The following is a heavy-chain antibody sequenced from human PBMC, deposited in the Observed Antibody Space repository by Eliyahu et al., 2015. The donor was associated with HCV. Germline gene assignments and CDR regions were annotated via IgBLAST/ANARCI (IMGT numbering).Heavy chain of an antibody. D-gene: IGHD3-10*01. CDR2: INPNSGGT. V-gene: IGHV1-2*02. Sequence: QVQLVQSGAEVKKPGASVKVSCKASGYTFTGYYMHWVRQAPGQGLEWMGWINPNSGGTNYAQKFQGRVTMTRDTSISTAYMELSRLRSDDTAVYYCARETRGYYYYYGMDVWGQGTTVTVSS. J-gene: IGHJ6*02. CDR1: GYTFTGYY. CDR3: ARETRGYYYYYGMDV.